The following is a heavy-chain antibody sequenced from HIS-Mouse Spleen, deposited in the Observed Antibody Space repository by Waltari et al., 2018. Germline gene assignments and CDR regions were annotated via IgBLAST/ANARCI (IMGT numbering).Heavy chain of an antibody. Sequence: QVQLVQSGAEVKKPGASAKVSCKASGYTCTGYYRHRVRKAPGQGLEWMGWINPNSGGTNYAQKFQGRVTMTRDTSISTAYMELSRLRSDDTAVYYCAREGYLKPDAFDIWGQGTMVTVSS. V-gene: IGHV1-2*02. CDR3: AREGYLKPDAFDI. D-gene: IGHD2-15*01. CDR2: INPNSGGT. CDR1: GYTCTGYY. J-gene: IGHJ3*02.